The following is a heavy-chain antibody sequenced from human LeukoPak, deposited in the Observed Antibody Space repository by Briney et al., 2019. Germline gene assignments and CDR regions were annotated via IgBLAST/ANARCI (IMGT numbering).Heavy chain of an antibody. CDR2: IYYSGST. V-gene: IGHV4-61*01. CDR1: GGSVSSGSYY. J-gene: IGHJ3*02. Sequence: SETLSLTCTVSGGSVSSGSYYWSWIRQPPGKGLEWIGYIYYSGSTNYNPSLKNRVTISVDTSKNQFSLKLSSVTAADTAVYYCAREGAFDIWGQGTMVTVSS. CDR3: AREGAFDI.